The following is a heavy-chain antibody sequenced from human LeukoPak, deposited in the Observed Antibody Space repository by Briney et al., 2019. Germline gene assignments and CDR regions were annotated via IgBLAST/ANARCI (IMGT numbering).Heavy chain of an antibody. CDR1: GFTFSSYS. D-gene: IGHD2-15*01. CDR3: AREGYCSGGSCYQGHFEY. V-gene: IGHV3-48*01. Sequence: GGSLRLSCAASGFTFSSYSMSWVRQAPGKGLEWVSYISSSSTIYYADSVKGRFTISRDNAKNSLYLQMNSLRAEDTAVYYCAREGYCSGGSCYQGHFEYWGQGTLVTVSS. CDR2: ISSSSTI. J-gene: IGHJ4*02.